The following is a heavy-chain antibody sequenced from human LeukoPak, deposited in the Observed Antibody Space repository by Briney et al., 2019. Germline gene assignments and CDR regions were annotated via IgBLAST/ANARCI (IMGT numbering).Heavy chain of an antibody. J-gene: IGHJ4*02. D-gene: IGHD6-6*01. Sequence: SETLSLTCSVAGGSVSNYYWSWIRQPPGKGLEWLGYVYYTGSTNYNPSLKSRVTMFEDKSKNQFSLRLYSVTVADTAVYYCARHFAYSSSSYFDYWGQGSLVTVSS. CDR2: VYYTGST. CDR1: GGSVSNYY. CDR3: ARHFAYSSSSYFDY. V-gene: IGHV4-59*08.